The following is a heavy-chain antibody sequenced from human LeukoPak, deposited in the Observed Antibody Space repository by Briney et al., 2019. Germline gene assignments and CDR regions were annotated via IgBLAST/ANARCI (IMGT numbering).Heavy chain of an antibody. CDR1: GGSISSSTYY. J-gene: IGHJ1*01. Sequence: SETLSLTCTVSGGSISSSTYYWGWIRRPPGKGLEWIGSIYYSGSTYYNPSLKSRVTVSVDTSKNQFFLKLSSVTAADTAVYYCARAPPMARGGIVQHWGQGTLVTVSS. CDR2: IYYSGST. CDR3: ARAPPMARGGIVQH. V-gene: IGHV4-39*01. D-gene: IGHD3-10*01.